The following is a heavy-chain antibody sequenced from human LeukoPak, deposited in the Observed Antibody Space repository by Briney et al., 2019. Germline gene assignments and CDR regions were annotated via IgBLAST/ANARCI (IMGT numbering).Heavy chain of an antibody. CDR1: GYIFTSHS. Sequence: GASVKVSCKASGYIFTSHSMHWVRQAPGQRLEWMGWINAGNGNTKYSQKFQGRVTITRDTSASTAYMELSSLRSEDTAMYYCARDLGLISGYAYYYYGMDVWGQGTTVIVSS. CDR3: ARDLGLISGYAYYYYGMDV. V-gene: IGHV1-3*01. J-gene: IGHJ6*02. CDR2: INAGNGNT. D-gene: IGHD3-22*01.